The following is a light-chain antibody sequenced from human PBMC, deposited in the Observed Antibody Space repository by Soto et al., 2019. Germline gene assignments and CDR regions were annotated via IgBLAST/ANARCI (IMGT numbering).Light chain of an antibody. J-gene: IGLJ1*01. CDR3: SSYTSSSTLLYV. CDR2: DVS. V-gene: IGLV2-14*01. Sequence: QSALTQPASVSGSPGQSITISCTGTSSDVGGYNYVSWYQQRPGKAPKLMIYDVSNRPSGVSNRFSGSKSGNTASLTISGLQAEYEADYYCSSYTSSSTLLYVFGTGTKLTVL. CDR1: SSDVGGYNY.